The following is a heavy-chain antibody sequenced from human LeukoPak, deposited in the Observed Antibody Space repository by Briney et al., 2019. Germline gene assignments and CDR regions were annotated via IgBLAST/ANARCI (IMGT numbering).Heavy chain of an antibody. CDR3: ARGRQDVTMIVVVMTAVSYYLDV. CDR1: GGSISSGGYY. D-gene: IGHD3-22*01. Sequence: SQTLSLTCTVSGGSISSGGYYWSWIRQTPEKGLEWIGEMNPSGSTSYNPSLKSRVTISVDTSKNQFSLKLSSVTAADTAVYYCARGRQDVTMIVVVMTAVSYYLDVWGQGTTVTVSS. J-gene: IGHJ6*03. CDR2: MNPSGST. V-gene: IGHV4-30-2*01.